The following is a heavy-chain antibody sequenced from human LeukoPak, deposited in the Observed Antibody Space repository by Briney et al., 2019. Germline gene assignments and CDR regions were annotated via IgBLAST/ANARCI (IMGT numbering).Heavy chain of an antibody. CDR2: MNPNSGNI. J-gene: IGHJ4*02. Sequence: ASVKVSCKASGYTFTSYDINWVRQATGQGLEWMGWMNPNSGNIGYAQKFQGRVTMTRNTSISTAYMELSSLRSEDTAVYYCALFYYDSSGSDYWGQGTLVTVSS. CDR1: GYTFTSYD. V-gene: IGHV1-8*01. D-gene: IGHD3-22*01. CDR3: ALFYYDSSGSDY.